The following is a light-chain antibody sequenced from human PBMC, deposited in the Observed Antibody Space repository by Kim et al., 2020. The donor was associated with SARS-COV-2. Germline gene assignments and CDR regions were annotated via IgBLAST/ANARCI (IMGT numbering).Light chain of an antibody. J-gene: IGKJ2*01. V-gene: IGKV3-20*01. CDR2: GTS. Sequence: LSPGDRATLSCRASDSVGSTNLAWYQQKPGQAPRLLIYGTSTRASGIPDRFSGGGSGTDFTLTISRLEPEDFAVYYCQQYDSSPNTFGQGTKLEI. CDR3: QQYDSSPNT. CDR1: DSVGSTN.